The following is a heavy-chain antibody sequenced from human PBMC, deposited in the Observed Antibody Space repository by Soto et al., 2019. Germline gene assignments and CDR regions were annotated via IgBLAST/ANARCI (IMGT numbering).Heavy chain of an antibody. J-gene: IGHJ6*02. V-gene: IGHV1-69*12. CDR1: GGTFSTSA. CDR3: ARDKDRLQLGGNYYYTLDV. CDR2: IMPVFPTP. D-gene: IGHD3-3*02. Sequence: QVQLVQSGAEVKKPGSSVKVSCKASGGTFSTSAISWVRQAPGQGLEWVGGIMPVFPTPDYAQNFQGRVTITAEEATTTAYLELTSLRADDTAVYYCARDKDRLQLGGNYYYTLDVWGQGTAITVSS.